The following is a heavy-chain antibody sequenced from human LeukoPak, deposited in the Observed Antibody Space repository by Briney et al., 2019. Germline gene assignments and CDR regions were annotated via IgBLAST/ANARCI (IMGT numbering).Heavy chain of an antibody. J-gene: IGHJ3*02. CDR2: IKPNCLRT. CDR1: GYTFTGYY. D-gene: IGHD6-19*01. V-gene: IGHV1-2*06. CDR3: AREHTLRSSRWYGDAFDI. Sequence: GASVKVSCKASGYTFTGYYMHWVRQAPGQGGEGMGRIKPNCLRTNFAQKFQRSVTMTRAPSLTTAYMDLSRLRSDDTAVYYCAREHTLRSSRWYGDAFDIWGQGTMVTVSS.